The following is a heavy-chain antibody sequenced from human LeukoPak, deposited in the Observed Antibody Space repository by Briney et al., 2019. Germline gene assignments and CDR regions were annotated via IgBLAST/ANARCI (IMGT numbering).Heavy chain of an antibody. J-gene: IGHJ4*02. CDR3: ARGALGRSYSHYAQH. V-gene: IGHV5-51*01. CDR1: GYIFASYW. CDR2: IYPGDSDT. D-gene: IGHD4-11*01. Sequence: PGESLKISCKGSGYIFASYWIGWVRQMPGKGLEWMGIIYPGDSDTRYSPSFRGQVSISADKSISTAYLQWASLKASDTAMYYCARGALGRSYSHYAQHWGQGTLVTVSS.